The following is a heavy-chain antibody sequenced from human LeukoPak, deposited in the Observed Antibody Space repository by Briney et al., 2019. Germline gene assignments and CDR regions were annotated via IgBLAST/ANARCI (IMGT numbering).Heavy chain of an antibody. Sequence: GGSLRLSCAASGFTFSSYWMSWVRQAPGKGLEWVANIKQDGSEKYYVDSAKGRLTISRDNAKNSLYLQMNSLRAEDTAVYYCARAVAGSYYYYGMDVWGQGTTVTVSS. D-gene: IGHD6-19*01. CDR2: IKQDGSEK. CDR3: ARAVAGSYYYYGMDV. CDR1: GFTFSSYW. J-gene: IGHJ6*02. V-gene: IGHV3-7*01.